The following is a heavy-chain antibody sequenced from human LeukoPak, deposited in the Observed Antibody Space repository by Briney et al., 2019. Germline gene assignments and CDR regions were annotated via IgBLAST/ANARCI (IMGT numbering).Heavy chain of an antibody. CDR3: AREGQSIAAPLDY. Sequence: SETLSLTCTVSGYSISSGYYWGWIRQPPGKGLEWIGRIYTSGSTNYNPSLKSRVTISVDTSKNQFSLKLSSVTAADTAVYYCAREGQSIAAPLDYWGQGTLVTVSS. D-gene: IGHD6-6*01. CDR2: IYTSGST. CDR1: GYSISSGYY. V-gene: IGHV4-38-2*02. J-gene: IGHJ4*02.